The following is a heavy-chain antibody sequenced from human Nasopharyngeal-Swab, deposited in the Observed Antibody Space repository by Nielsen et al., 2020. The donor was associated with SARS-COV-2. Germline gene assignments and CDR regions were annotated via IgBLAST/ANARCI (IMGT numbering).Heavy chain of an antibody. Sequence: GESLKISCAASGFTFSDYYMSWIRQAPGKGLEWVSYISSSSSYTNYADSVKGRFTISRDNAKNSLYLQMNSLRAEDTAVYYWARGGGSGGSGGGWWGQGTLVTVSS. CDR3: ARGGGSGGSGGGW. CDR2: ISSSSSYT. D-gene: IGHD6-19*01. CDR1: GFTFSDYY. V-gene: IGHV3-11*03. J-gene: IGHJ4*02.